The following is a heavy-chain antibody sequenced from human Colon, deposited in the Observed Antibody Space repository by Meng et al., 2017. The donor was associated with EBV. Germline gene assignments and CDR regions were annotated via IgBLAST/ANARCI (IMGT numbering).Heavy chain of an antibody. J-gene: IGHJ4*02. D-gene: IGHD6-19*01. CDR3: ASRPGIAVAGFDY. CDR1: GYTFTSYA. CDR2: INAGNGNT. V-gene: IGHV1-3*01. Sequence: VELGQSGAEVQRPAASVKVSCKASGYTFTSYAMHWVRQATGQRLEWMGWINAGNGNTKYSEKFQNRVTITRDTAASTAYMELSSLRSEDTAVYYCASRPGIAVAGFDYWGQGTLVTVSS.